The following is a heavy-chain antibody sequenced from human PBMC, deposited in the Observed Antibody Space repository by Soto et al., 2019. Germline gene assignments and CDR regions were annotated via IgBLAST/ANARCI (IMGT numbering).Heavy chain of an antibody. J-gene: IGHJ6*04. D-gene: IGHD1-26*01. Sequence: QVQLQQSGPGLVKPSETLSLTCSVSSGPTSSHNWGWIRQTPGRGLEWIGYVYSTGGTSYNPALNWRFTRSADTSTNHISLTRMCVTAADAAVYYCVRQGSGNLWGLVDVWGVWSTVRVSS. CDR2: VYSTGGT. CDR3: VRQGSGNLWGLVDV. CDR1: SGPTSSHN. V-gene: IGHV4-59*08.